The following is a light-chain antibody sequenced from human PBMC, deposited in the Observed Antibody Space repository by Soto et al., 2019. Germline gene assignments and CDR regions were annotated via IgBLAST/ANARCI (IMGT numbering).Light chain of an antibody. CDR1: QSLLFNSNNKNY. CDR2: WAS. Sequence: DIVMTQSPDSLAVSLGERATVNCKSTQSLLFNSNNKNYLASYQQKPGQPPKLLIYWASTRESGVPDRFSGSGSGTDFTLTISSLRAEDVAVYYCQQYYATPYTFGQGTKVEIK. CDR3: QQYYATPYT. V-gene: IGKV4-1*01. J-gene: IGKJ2*01.